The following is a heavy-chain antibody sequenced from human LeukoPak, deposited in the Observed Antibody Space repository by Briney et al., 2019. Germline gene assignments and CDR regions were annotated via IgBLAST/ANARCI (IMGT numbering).Heavy chain of an antibody. D-gene: IGHD1-26*01. CDR3: ARDPVAPSGITGY. V-gene: IGHV3-7*01. J-gene: IGHJ4*02. CDR1: GFTFSSYW. Sequence: GGSLRLSCAASGFTFSSYWMSWVRQAPGKGLEWVANIKQDGSEKYYVDSVKGRFTISRDNAKNSLYLQMNSLRAEDTAVYYCARDPVAPSGITGYWGQGTLVTVSS. CDR2: IKQDGSEK.